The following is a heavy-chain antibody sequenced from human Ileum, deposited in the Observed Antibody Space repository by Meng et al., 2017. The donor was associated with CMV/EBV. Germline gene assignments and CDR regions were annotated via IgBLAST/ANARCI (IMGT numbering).Heavy chain of an antibody. CDR3: TTGYSNWYFG. CDR2: IKTSAGGGTT. J-gene: IGHJ4*02. D-gene: IGHD6-13*01. V-gene: IGHV3-15*01. CDR1: GFTFSNAH. Sequence: GAGSGFTFSNAHMGWVRQAPGKGLEWIGRIKTSAGGGTTEYNSLLRDRFTISRDDSKSTVFLQMNSLKTEDTAIYYCTTGYSNWYFGWGQGTLVTVSS.